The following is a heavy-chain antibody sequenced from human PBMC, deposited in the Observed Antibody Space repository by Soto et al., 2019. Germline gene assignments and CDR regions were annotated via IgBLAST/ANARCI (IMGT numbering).Heavy chain of an antibody. D-gene: IGHD3-16*01. Sequence: GGSLRLSCAASGFTFSSYWMHWVRQTPEKGLVWVSHIDSDGSSTTYADSVKGRFTISRDNSKNTLYLQMNSLRAEDTAVYYCARAYEGDYFDYWGQGTLVTVSS. CDR2: IDSDGSST. J-gene: IGHJ4*02. CDR3: ARAYEGDYFDY. CDR1: GFTFSSYW. V-gene: IGHV3-74*01.